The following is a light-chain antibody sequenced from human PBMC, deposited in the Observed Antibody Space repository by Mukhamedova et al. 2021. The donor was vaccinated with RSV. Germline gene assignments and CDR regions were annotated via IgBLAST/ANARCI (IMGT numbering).Light chain of an antibody. Sequence: GQAPVLVIYGKNNRPSGIPDRFSGSSSGNTASLTITGAQAEDEADYYCNSRDSSGNRSFGTGTKVTVL. CDR3: NSRDSSGNRS. V-gene: IGLV3-19*01. CDR2: GKN. J-gene: IGLJ1*01.